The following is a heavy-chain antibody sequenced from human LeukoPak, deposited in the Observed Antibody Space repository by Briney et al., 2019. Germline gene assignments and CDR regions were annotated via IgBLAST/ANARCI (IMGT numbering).Heavy chain of an antibody. CDR2: IHSGGTT. Sequence: SETLSLTCTVSGGSLNRFYLAWIRQPAGRGLEWIGRIHSGGTTNYNPSLESRLTFSLDTSQNQFTLKLSSVTAADTAVYYCARDSPDGYTSGHYFYYLDVWGKGTTVTVSS. V-gene: IGHV4-4*07. J-gene: IGHJ6*03. CDR1: GGSLNRFY. CDR3: ARDSPDGYTSGHYFYYLDV. D-gene: IGHD5-18*01.